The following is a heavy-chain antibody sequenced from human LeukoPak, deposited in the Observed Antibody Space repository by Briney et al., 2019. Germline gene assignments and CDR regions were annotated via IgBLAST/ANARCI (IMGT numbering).Heavy chain of an antibody. J-gene: IGHJ2*01. Sequence: SETLSLTCTVSGGSISTSTYYWGWIRQPPGKGLEWIVSISYSGSTYNNPSLKSRVTISVDTSKNQFSLKLSSVTAPDTAVYYCARRVYRGSYNWYFDLWGRGTLVTVSS. CDR1: GGSISTSTYY. V-gene: IGHV4-39*01. CDR3: ARRVYRGSYNWYFDL. CDR2: ISYSGST. D-gene: IGHD1-26*01.